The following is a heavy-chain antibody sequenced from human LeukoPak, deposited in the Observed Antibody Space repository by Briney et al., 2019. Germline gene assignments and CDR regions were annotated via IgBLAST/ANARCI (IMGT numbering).Heavy chain of an antibody. CDR2: IYYSGSA. V-gene: IGHV4-59*01. D-gene: IGHD5-18*01. Sequence: SETLSLTCTVSGGSISSYYWSWIRQPPGKGLEWIGYIYYSGSANYNPSLKSRVTISVDTSKNQFSLKLSSVTAADTAVYYCARHRKLWLRGNWFDPWGQGTLVTVSS. J-gene: IGHJ5*02. CDR1: GGSISSYY. CDR3: ARHRKLWLRGNWFDP.